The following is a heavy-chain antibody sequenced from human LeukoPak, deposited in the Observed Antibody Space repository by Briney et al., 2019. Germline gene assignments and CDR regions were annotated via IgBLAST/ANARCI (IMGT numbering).Heavy chain of an antibody. CDR1: GFTFSNYG. CDR3: AKIPYGDYVLDYYYYMDV. Sequence: GGSLRLSCAASGFTFSNYGMHWVRQAPGKGLEWVAFIRSDGINKYHADSVKGRFTISRDNSKNTLYLQMNSLRAEDTAVYYCAKIPYGDYVLDYYYYMDVWGKGTTVTISS. J-gene: IGHJ6*03. V-gene: IGHV3-30*02. D-gene: IGHD4-17*01. CDR2: IRSDGINK.